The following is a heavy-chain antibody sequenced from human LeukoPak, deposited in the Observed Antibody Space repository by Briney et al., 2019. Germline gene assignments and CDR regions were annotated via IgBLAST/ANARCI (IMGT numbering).Heavy chain of an antibody. J-gene: IGHJ5*02. Sequence: GESLRLSCAASGFTLSGSAMHWVRQASGKGLEWVGRIRSKANRYATAYAASVKGRVTISRDDSKNTAYLQMNSLKTEDTAVYYCTRQEAPSPYSWFDPWGQGTLVTVSS. CDR1: GFTLSGSA. V-gene: IGHV3-73*01. CDR2: IRSKANRYAT. CDR3: TRQEAPSPYSWFDP.